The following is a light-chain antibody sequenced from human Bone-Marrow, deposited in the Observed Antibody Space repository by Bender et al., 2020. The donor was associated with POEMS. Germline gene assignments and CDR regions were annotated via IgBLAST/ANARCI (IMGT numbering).Light chain of an antibody. CDR1: NSDIGGYDF. V-gene: IGLV2-14*01. CDR3: CSYTSTSTPLL. J-gene: IGLJ3*02. Sequence: QSALTQPASVSGSPGQSITISCTGSNSDIGGYDFVSWYQHHPGKPPKLILYEVSNRPSGISHRFSGSKSGNTASLTISGLQAEDEADYFCCSYTSTSTPLLFGGGTRLTVL. CDR2: EVS.